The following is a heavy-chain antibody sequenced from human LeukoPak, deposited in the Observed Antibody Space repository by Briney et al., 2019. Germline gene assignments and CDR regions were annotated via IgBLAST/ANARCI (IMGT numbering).Heavy chain of an antibody. CDR3: AKGDILTDYSIDS. D-gene: IGHD3-9*01. CDR1: GFTFRSYA. CDR2: ITDSGFST. Sequence: GGSLRLSCAASGFTFRSYAMTWVRQAPGKGLEWVSAITDSGFSTYYADSVKGRFTISRDNSKKTLYLQMSSLRVEDTAVYYCAKGDILTDYSIDSWGQGTLVTVSS. J-gene: IGHJ4*02. V-gene: IGHV3-23*01.